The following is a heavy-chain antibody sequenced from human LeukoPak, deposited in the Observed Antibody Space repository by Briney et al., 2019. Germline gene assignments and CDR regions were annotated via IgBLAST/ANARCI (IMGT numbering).Heavy chain of an antibody. D-gene: IGHD1-26*01. CDR3: ARGSAWERGSYDY. V-gene: IGHV3-7*05. CDR1: GFNFRGYW. Sequence: GGAPRLSRAAPGFNFRGYWMKWVPQAPGKRLEGGANIKEDGSKKYYVDSVKGRFTISRDNAENSLYLQMNSLRVEDTAVYYCARGSAWERGSYDYWGQGTLVTVSS. CDR2: IKEDGSKK. J-gene: IGHJ4*02.